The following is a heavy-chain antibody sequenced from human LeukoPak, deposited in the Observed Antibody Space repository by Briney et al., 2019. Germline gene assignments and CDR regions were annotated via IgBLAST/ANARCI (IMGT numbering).Heavy chain of an antibody. CDR1: NGFHSYY. D-gene: IGHD2-21*02. V-gene: IGHV4-34*01. CDR2: ITYRGRG. Sequence: PSETLSLTCAVYNGFHSYYMTIVRPPPGKGLAWVGEITYRGRGNYNPSLKGRATISINVSQRQFSLSLRSVTAADTATYYCGVYGGDWRFDFWGQGTPITVSS. CDR3: GVYGGDWRFDF. J-gene: IGHJ4*02.